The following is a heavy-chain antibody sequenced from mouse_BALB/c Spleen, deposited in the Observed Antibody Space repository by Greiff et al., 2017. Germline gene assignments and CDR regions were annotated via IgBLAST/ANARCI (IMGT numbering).Heavy chain of an antibody. CDR1: GFTFSSYA. CDR2: ISSGGST. V-gene: IGHV5-6-5*01. D-gene: IGHD1-1*01. CDR3: ARGRDYYGSKFAY. J-gene: IGHJ3*01. Sequence: EVKLVESGGGLVKPGGSLKLSCAASGFTFSSYAMSWVRQTPEKRLEWVASISSGGSTYYPDSVKGRFTISRDNARNILYLQMSSLRSEDTAMYYCARGRDYYGSKFAYWGQGTLVTVSA.